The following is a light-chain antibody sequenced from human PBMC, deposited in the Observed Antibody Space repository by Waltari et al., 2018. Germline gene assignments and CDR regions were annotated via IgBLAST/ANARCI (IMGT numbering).Light chain of an antibody. Sequence: QSAMTQPASMSGSPGQSITIPCTGTSRDVEGFNFVSWYQQYPGKAPKLIIYDVANRPSGVSHRFSGSRSDNTASLTISGLQAEDEADYYCSSYTSVNTRFGGGTKLTVL. CDR2: DVA. CDR3: SSYTSVNTR. V-gene: IGLV2-14*03. J-gene: IGLJ2*01. CDR1: SRDVEGFNF.